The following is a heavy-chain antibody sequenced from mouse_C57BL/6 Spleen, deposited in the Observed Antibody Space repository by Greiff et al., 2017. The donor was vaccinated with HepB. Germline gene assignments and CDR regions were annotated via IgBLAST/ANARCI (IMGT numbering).Heavy chain of an antibody. J-gene: IGHJ3*01. CDR2: IDPETGGT. Sequence: VQLQQSGAELVRPGASVTLSCKASGYTFTDHEMHWVKQTPVHGLEWIGAIDPETGGTAYNQKFKGKAILTADKSSSTAYMELRSLTSEGSAVYYCTRSDGYPYWGQGTLVTVSA. V-gene: IGHV1-15*01. CDR1: GYTFTDHE. CDR3: TRSDGYPY. D-gene: IGHD2-3*01.